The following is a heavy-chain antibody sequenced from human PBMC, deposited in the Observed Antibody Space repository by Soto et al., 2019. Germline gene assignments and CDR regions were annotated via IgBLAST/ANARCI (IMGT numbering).Heavy chain of an antibody. CDR2: ISSSSSYI. CDR1: GFTFSSYS. D-gene: IGHD3-10*01. CDR3: AREKSYYGSGTFDY. V-gene: IGHV3-21*01. J-gene: IGHJ4*02. Sequence: EVQLVESGGGLVKPGGSLRLSCAASGFTFSSYSMNWVRQAPGKGLEWVSSISSSSSYIYYADSVKGRFTISRDNAKNSLYLQMNSLRAEDTAVYYCAREKSYYGSGTFDYWGQGTRVTVSS.